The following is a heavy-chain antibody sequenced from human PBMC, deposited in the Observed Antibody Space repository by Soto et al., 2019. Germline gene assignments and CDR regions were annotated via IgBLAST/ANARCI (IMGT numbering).Heavy chain of an antibody. Sequence: PSQPLRVPCTLSTVSFVRRSFYRSSIRLPPGKGLEWIGFGSYSGATNYKPSLKSRVTISVDTSRSQISLKVSSLTAADTAVYYCARGATVTQYDYWGQGTLVTVSS. CDR3: ARGATVTQYDY. J-gene: IGHJ4*02. CDR2: GSYSGAT. V-gene: IGHV4-61*01. D-gene: IGHD4-17*01. CDR1: TVSFVRRSFY.